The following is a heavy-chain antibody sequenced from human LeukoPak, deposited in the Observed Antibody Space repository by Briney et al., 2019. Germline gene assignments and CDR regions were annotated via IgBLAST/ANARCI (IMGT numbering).Heavy chain of an antibody. CDR1: GFXFSSYA. Sequence: GGSLRLSCAASGFXFSSYAMSWVRQAPGKGLEWVSAISGSAGSTHYADSVKGRFTISRDNSKNTLYLQMDSLRADDTAVYYCAKGRAKATVTAGDHWGQGTLATVSS. V-gene: IGHV3-23*01. CDR2: ISGSAGST. D-gene: IGHD4-17*01. J-gene: IGHJ4*02. CDR3: AKGRAKATVTAGDH.